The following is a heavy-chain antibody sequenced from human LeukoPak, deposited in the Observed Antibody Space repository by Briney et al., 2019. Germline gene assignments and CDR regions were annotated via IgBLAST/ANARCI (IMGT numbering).Heavy chain of an antibody. CDR1: GSFVSSNY. Sequence: PGGSLRLSCVISGSFVSSNYMNWVRQAPGRGLEWVANINQDGSAKFYGDSVKGRFTISRDNAKKSLYLQMNSLSAEDTAVYYCARNAFDIWGQGTMVTVSS. CDR3: ARNAFDI. V-gene: IGHV3-7*01. CDR2: INQDGSAK. J-gene: IGHJ3*02.